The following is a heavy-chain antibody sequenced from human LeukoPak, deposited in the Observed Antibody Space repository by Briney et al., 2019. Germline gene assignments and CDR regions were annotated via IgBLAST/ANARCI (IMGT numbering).Heavy chain of an antibody. D-gene: IGHD1-26*01. J-gene: IGHJ4*02. Sequence: GRSLRLSCAASGFTFSSYGMHWVRQAPGKGLEWVAVIWYDGSNKYYADSVKGRFTISRDNSKNTLYLQMNSLRAEDTAVYYCARYSGSYSGSFDCWGQGTLVTVSS. CDR3: ARYSGSYSGSFDC. CDR2: IWYDGSNK. V-gene: IGHV3-33*01. CDR1: GFTFSSYG.